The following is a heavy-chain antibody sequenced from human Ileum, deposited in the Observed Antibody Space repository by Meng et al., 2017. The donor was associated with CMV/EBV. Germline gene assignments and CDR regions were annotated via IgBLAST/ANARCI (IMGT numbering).Heavy chain of an antibody. CDR1: CGSSISDGYF. Sequence: SCGSSISDGYFRTWHRPHPGKGVEWFGYIYDSGSTYYNPSPKSRFTISRDTSKNKFSLKLSCVTAADTAVYYCARRPMAARAGGFDSWGQGTLVTVSS. CDR2: IYDSGST. CDR3: ARRPMAARAGGFDS. D-gene: IGHD6-6*01. J-gene: IGHJ5*01. V-gene: IGHV4-31*02.